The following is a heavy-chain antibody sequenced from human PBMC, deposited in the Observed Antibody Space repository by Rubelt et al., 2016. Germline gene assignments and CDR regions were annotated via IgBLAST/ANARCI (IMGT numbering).Heavy chain of an antibody. CDR2: IGSSSSTI. CDR1: GFTFSTCA. Sequence: VQLVESGGGVVQPGRSLRLSCVGSGFTFSTCAMHWVRQAPGRGLEWVSYIGSSSSTIFYADSVKGRFTISRDSAKSSLYLQMSSLRAEDTAVYYCARGGITLPYGGNSVDYWGQGTLVTVSS. D-gene: IGHD4-23*01. V-gene: IGHV3-48*04. J-gene: IGHJ4*02. CDR3: ARGGITLPYGGNSVDY.